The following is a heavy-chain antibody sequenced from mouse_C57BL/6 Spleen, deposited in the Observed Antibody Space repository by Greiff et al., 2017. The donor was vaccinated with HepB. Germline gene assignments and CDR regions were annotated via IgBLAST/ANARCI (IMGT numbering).Heavy chain of an antibody. V-gene: IGHV1-26*01. CDR1: GYTFTDYY. CDR3: ARGHIRGYWYFDV. Sequence: EVQLQQSGPELVKPGASVKISCKASGYTFTDYYMNWVKQSHGKSLEWIGDINPNNGGTSYNQKFKGKATLTVDKSSSTAYMELRSLTSEDSAVYYCARGHIRGYWYFDVWGTGTTVTVSS. J-gene: IGHJ1*03. D-gene: IGHD1-1*01. CDR2: INPNNGGT.